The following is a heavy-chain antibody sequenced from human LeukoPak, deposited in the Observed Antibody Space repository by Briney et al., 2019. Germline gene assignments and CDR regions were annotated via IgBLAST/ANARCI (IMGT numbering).Heavy chain of an antibody. Sequence: SGTLSLTCAVSGGSISSSSYYWGWIRQPPGKGLEWIGSIYYSGSTYYNPSLKSRVTISVDTSKNQFSLKLSSVTAADTAVYYCARRSPLDYSNAGGWFDPWGQGTLVTVSS. CDR2: IYYSGST. CDR1: GGSISSSSYY. J-gene: IGHJ5*02. CDR3: ARRSPLDYSNAGGWFDP. V-gene: IGHV4-39*01. D-gene: IGHD4-11*01.